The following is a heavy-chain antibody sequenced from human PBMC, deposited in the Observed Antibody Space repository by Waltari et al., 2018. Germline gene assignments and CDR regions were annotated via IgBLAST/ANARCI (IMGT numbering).Heavy chain of an antibody. D-gene: IGHD6-13*01. Sequence: QVQLVQSGAEVKKPGASVKVSCKASGYTFTGYYMHWLRPAPGQGLEWMGRINPNSGGTNYAQKFQGRVTMTRDTSISTAYMELSRLRSDDTAVYYCARKTAAGQNWFDPWGQGTLVTVSS. CDR3: ARKTAAGQNWFDP. J-gene: IGHJ5*02. V-gene: IGHV1-2*06. CDR2: INPNSGGT. CDR1: GYTFTGYY.